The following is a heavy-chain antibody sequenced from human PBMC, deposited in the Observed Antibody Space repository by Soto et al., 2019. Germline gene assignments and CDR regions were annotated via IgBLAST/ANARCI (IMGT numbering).Heavy chain of an antibody. V-gene: IGHV3-33*01. CDR2: IWYDGSNK. D-gene: IGHD3-22*01. Sequence: LRLSCAASGFTFSSYGMHWVRQAPGKGLEWVAVIWYDGSNKYYADSVKGRFTISRDNSKNTLYLQMNSLRAEDTAVYYCARDYYDSSGYLPSLYYYYYGMDVWGQGTTVTVSS. CDR1: GFTFSSYG. CDR3: ARDYYDSSGYLPSLYYYYYGMDV. J-gene: IGHJ6*02.